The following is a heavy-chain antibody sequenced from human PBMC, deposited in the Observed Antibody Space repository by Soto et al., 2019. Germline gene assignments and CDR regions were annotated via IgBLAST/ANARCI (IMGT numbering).Heavy chain of an antibody. CDR3: AHGPFRFDP. CDR1: GFSLSTSGVG. Sequence: QITLKESGPTLVKPTQTLTLTCTFSGFSLSTSGVGVGWVRQPPGKALEWLALIYWDDDKLYSPSLKSRLTLTKDTAKNQVVPTMTNIDPGDTATYYCAHGPFRFDPWGQGTLVTVSS. J-gene: IGHJ5*02. CDR2: IYWDDDK. V-gene: IGHV2-5*02.